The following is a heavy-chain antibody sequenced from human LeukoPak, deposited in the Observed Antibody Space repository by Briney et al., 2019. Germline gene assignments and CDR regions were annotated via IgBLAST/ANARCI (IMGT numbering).Heavy chain of an antibody. J-gene: IGHJ6*02. CDR3: AREGDCSGGSCRFYYGMDV. CDR2: ISGSGGST. V-gene: IGHV3-23*01. CDR1: GFTFSSYA. Sequence: PGGSLRLSCAASGFTFSSYAMSWVRQAPGKGLEWVSAISGSGGSTYYADSVKGRFTISRDNSKNTLYLQMNSLRAEDTAVYYCAREGDCSGGSCRFYYGMDVWGQGTTVTVSS. D-gene: IGHD2-15*01.